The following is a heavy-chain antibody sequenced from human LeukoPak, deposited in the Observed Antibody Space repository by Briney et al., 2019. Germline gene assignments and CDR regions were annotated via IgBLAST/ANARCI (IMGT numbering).Heavy chain of an antibody. J-gene: IGHJ4*02. Sequence: GGCLRLSCAASGFTFSSNAMSWDRQAPGKGLQWVSSIRGSGGSTYYADSVKGRFTIARDNSKNTLFIQMNSLRAEDTALYYCAKHFGSGDYYNFFDDWGQGTLVSVSS. D-gene: IGHD3-10*01. V-gene: IGHV3-23*01. CDR1: GFTFSSNA. CDR2: IRGSGGST. CDR3: AKHFGSGDYYNFFDD.